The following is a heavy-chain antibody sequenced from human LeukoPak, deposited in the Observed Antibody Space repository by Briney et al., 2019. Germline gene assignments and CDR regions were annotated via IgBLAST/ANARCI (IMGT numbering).Heavy chain of an antibody. CDR1: GYSFTIYW. Sequence: GESLKISCKGSGYSFTIYWIGWVRQMPGKGLEWMGIIYPGDSDTRYSPSFEGQVTISADKSSSTAYLQWSSLKASDTAMYARRGSRGYSYEVWGQGTLVTVSS. J-gene: IGHJ4*02. V-gene: IGHV5-51*01. CDR2: IYPGDSDT. D-gene: IGHD5-18*01. CDR3: RGSRGYSYEV.